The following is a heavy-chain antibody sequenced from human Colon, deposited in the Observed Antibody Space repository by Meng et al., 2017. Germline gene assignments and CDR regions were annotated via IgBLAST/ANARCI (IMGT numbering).Heavy chain of an antibody. D-gene: IGHD3-16*01. CDR1: GGSFSGYY. V-gene: IGHV4-34*01. Sequence: QVQRPLWGAGLLKPSETLSLTCAVYGGSFSGYYWSWIRQPPGKGLEWIGEINHSGSTNYNPSLKSRVTISVDTSKNQFSLKLSSVTAADTAVYYCARGIPFEGPYYGYWGQGTLVTVSS. J-gene: IGHJ4*02. CDR2: INHSGST. CDR3: ARGIPFEGPYYGY.